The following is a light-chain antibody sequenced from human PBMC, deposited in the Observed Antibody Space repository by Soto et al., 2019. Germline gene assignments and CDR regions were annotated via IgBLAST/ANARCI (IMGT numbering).Light chain of an antibody. CDR2: DVT. CDR3: CSYAGSYTWV. V-gene: IGLV2-11*01. J-gene: IGLJ3*02. Sequence: QSALTQPLSVSGSPGQSVTISCTGTSSDVGDYHYVSWYQHHPGKAPKLMIYDVTKRPSGVPYRFSGSKSGNTASLTISGLQAADEADYYCCSYAGSYTWVFGGGTKRTV. CDR1: SSDVGDYHY.